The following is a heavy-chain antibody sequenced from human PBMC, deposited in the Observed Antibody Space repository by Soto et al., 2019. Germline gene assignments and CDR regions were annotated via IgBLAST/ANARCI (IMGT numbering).Heavy chain of an antibody. Sequence: GGSLRLSCAASGFTFDDYAMHWVRQAPGKGLEWVPLISWDGGSTYYADSVKGRFTISRDNSKNSLYLQMNSLRAEDTALYYCAKGFPAYSSSWYYYGMDVWGQGTTVTVSS. CDR3: AKGFPAYSSSWYYYGMDV. CDR2: ISWDGGST. V-gene: IGHV3-43D*03. J-gene: IGHJ6*02. CDR1: GFTFDDYA. D-gene: IGHD6-13*01.